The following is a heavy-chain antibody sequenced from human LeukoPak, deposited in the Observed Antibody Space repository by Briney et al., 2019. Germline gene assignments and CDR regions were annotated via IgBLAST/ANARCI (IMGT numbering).Heavy chain of an antibody. V-gene: IGHV1-69*13. CDR3: ARGGYDILTGYPPHY. CDR2: IIPIFGTA. J-gene: IGHJ4*02. D-gene: IGHD3-9*01. Sequence: ASVKVSFKASGGTFSSYAISWVRQAPGQGLEWMGGIIPIFGTANYAQKFQGRVMITADESTSTAYMELSSLRSEDTAVYYCARGGYDILTGYPPHYWGQGTLVTVSS. CDR1: GGTFSSYA.